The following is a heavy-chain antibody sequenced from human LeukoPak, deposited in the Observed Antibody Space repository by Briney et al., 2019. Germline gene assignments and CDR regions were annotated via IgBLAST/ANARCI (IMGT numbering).Heavy chain of an antibody. D-gene: IGHD6-13*01. J-gene: IGHJ1*01. Sequence: GGSLRLSCVVSGFTVSTNYMSWVRQAPGKGLEWVSLIYSGGSTYYADSVKDRFTISRDNSKNTLYLQMNSLRAEDTAVYYCARDFGYSSSWCLSYFQHWGQGALVTVSS. CDR3: ARDFGYSSSWCLSYFQH. CDR1: GFTVSTNY. V-gene: IGHV3-53*05. CDR2: IYSGGST.